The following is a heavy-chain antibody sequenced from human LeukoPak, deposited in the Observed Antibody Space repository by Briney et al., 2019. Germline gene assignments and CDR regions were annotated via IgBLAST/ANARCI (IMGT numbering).Heavy chain of an antibody. J-gene: IGHJ5*02. V-gene: IGHV4-4*02. CDR2: IYHSGST. D-gene: IGHD3-10*01. Sequence: SGTLSLTCAVSGGSISSSNWWSWVRQPPGKGLEWIGEIYHSGSTNYNPSLKSRLTMSVDTSKNQFSLKLSSMTAADTAIYYCARDSGTAGEVKFDPWGQGILVTVSS. CDR3: ARDSGTAGEVKFDP. CDR1: GGSISSSNW.